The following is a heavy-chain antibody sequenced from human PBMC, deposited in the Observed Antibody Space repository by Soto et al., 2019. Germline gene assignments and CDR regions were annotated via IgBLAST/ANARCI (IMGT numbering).Heavy chain of an antibody. CDR1: GFSLSTSGVG. D-gene: IGHD3-3*01. CDR2: IYWDDDK. J-gene: IGHJ6*02. CDR3: AHSGGYDFGSGYRRGYYYGMDV. V-gene: IGHV2-5*02. Sequence: QITLKESGPTLVKPTQTLTLTCTFSGFSLSTSGVGVGWIRQPPGKALEWLALIYWDDDKRYSPSLKSRLTIPKDTTKNQMVLTMTNMDPVDTATYYCAHSGGYDFGSGYRRGYYYGMDVWGQGTTVTVSS.